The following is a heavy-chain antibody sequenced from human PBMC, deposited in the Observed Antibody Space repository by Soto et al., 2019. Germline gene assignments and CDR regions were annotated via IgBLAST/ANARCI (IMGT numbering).Heavy chain of an antibody. D-gene: IGHD6-19*01. Sequence: ASGKVSCKASGYTFTSYGISWLRQAPGQGLEWMGWISAYNGNTNYAQKLQGRVTMTTDTSTSTAYMELRSLRSDDTAVYYCARVQQWPHAFDIWGQGTMVTVSS. V-gene: IGHV1-18*01. J-gene: IGHJ3*02. CDR2: ISAYNGNT. CDR1: GYTFTSYG. CDR3: ARVQQWPHAFDI.